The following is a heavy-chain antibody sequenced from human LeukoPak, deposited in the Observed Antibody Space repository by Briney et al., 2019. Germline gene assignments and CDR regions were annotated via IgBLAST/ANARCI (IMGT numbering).Heavy chain of an antibody. CDR3: ARSFLSIAAAATDY. D-gene: IGHD6-13*01. J-gene: IGHJ4*02. CDR1: GFTFSTYG. V-gene: IGHV3-30*03. Sequence: GRSLRLSCAASGFTFSTYGMHWVRQAPGKGLEWVAVISYDGSNKYYGDSVKGRFTISRDNSKNTLYLQMNSLRAEDTAVYYCARSFLSIAAAATDYWGQGTLVTVSS. CDR2: ISYDGSNK.